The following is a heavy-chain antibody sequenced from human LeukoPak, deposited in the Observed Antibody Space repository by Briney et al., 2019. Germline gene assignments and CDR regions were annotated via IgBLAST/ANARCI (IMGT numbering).Heavy chain of an antibody. CDR2: ISSSGSTI. V-gene: IGHV3-11*04. CDR3: ARCDYEDYFDY. CDR1: GFTFSDYY. D-gene: IGHD3-16*01. Sequence: GGSLRLSCATSGFTFSDYYMSWIRQAPGKGLEWVSYISSSGSTIYYADSVKGRFTISRDNAKGSLYLQMNSLRAEDTAVYYCARCDYEDYFDYWGQGTLVTVSS. J-gene: IGHJ4*02.